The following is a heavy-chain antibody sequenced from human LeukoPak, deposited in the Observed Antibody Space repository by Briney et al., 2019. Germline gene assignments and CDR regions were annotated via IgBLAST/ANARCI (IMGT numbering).Heavy chain of an antibody. Sequence: GGSLRLSCAASALTFDDYAMHWVRQAPGKGLEWVSGISWNSGNVGYGDSVKGRFTISRDNAKNSLYLQMNSLRTEDTALYYCAKAGGGSNLGGAFDIWGQGTMVTVSS. V-gene: IGHV3-9*01. CDR2: ISWNSGNV. D-gene: IGHD2-15*01. J-gene: IGHJ3*02. CDR1: ALTFDDYA. CDR3: AKAGGGSNLGGAFDI.